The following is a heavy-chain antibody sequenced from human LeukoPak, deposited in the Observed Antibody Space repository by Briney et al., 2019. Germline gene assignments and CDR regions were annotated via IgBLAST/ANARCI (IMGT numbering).Heavy chain of an antibody. CDR3: AKNHKLVVVAATPDY. J-gene: IGHJ4*02. Sequence: GGSLRLSCAASGFTFSSYAMSWVRQAPGKGLEWVSAISGSGGSTYYADSVKGRFTISRDNSKNTLYLQMNSLRAEGTAVYYCAKNHKLVVVAATPDYWGQGTLVTVSS. CDR2: ISGSGGST. CDR1: GFTFSSYA. D-gene: IGHD2-15*01. V-gene: IGHV3-23*01.